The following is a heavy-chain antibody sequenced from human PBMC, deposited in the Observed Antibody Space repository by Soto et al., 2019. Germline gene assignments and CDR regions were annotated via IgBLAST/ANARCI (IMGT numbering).Heavy chain of an antibody. D-gene: IGHD3-10*01. V-gene: IGHV1-46*03. J-gene: IGHJ4*02. CDR1: VYIFTSYY. CDR2: INPFDGSR. CDR3: SRVDPGETSPFDH. Sequence: ASVKVCCKASVYIFTSYYLHWVRQAPGQGLEWMGWINPFDGSRMFAQSFQGRVTFTRDTSTSTVYMELSGLRSDDTAVYYCSRVDPGETSPFDHWGQGTLVTVSS.